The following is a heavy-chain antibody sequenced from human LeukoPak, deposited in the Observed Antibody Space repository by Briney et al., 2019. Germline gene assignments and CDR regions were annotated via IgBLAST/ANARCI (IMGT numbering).Heavy chain of an antibody. CDR1: GGSISSSSYY. V-gene: IGHV4-39*01. CDR2: IYYSGST. J-gene: IGHJ5*02. CDR3: ATTTVTQTSFGSWFDP. Sequence: PSQTLSLTWTVSGGSISSSSYYWGWLRQPPGKGLEWIGRIYYSGSTYYNPSLKSRVTISVDTSKNQFTLKLSSVTAADTAEYYCATTTVTQTSFGSWFDPWGQGTLVTVSS. D-gene: IGHD4-11*01.